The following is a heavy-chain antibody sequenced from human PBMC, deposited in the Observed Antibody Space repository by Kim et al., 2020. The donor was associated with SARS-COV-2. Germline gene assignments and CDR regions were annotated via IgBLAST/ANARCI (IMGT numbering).Heavy chain of an antibody. D-gene: IGHD5-12*01. V-gene: IGHV4-34*01. J-gene: IGHJ2*01. CDR2: INHSGST. CDR3: ARGDWERWLQFWYFDL. Sequence: SETLSLTCAVYGGSFSGYYWSWIRQPPGKGLEWIGEINHSGSTNYNPSLKSRVTISLDTSKNQFSLKLSSVTAADTAVYYCARGDWERWLQFWYFDLWGRGTLVTVSS. CDR1: GGSFSGYY.